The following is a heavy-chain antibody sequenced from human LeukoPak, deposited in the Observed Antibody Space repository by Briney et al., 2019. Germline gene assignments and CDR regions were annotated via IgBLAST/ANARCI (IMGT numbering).Heavy chain of an antibody. D-gene: IGHD4-17*01. CDR1: GGSISSYY. CDR3: ARHDSGDSELDY. V-gene: IGHV4-59*01. J-gene: IGHJ4*02. Sequence: PSETLSLTCTVSGGSISSYYWSWIRQPPGKGLEWIGDIYYSGSTNYNPSLKSRVTISVDTSKNQFSLKLSSVTAADTAVYYCARHDSGDSELDYWGQGTLVTVSS. CDR2: IYYSGST.